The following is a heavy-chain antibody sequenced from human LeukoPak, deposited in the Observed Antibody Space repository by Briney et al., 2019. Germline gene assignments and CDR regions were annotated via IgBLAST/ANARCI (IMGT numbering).Heavy chain of an antibody. CDR1: GGSISSYY. CDR3: ASAGVEAGPYSSSWYEGSWFDP. CDR2: IYYSGST. Sequence: SETLSLTCTVSGGSISSYYWSWIRQPPGKGLEWIGYIYYSGSTNYNPPLKSRVTISVDTSKNQFSLKLSSVTAADTAVYYCASAGVEAGPYSSSWYEGSWFDPWGQGALVTVSS. J-gene: IGHJ5*02. D-gene: IGHD6-13*01. V-gene: IGHV4-59*01.